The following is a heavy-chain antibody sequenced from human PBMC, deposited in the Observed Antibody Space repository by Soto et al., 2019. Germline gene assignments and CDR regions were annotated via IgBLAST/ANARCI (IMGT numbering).Heavy chain of an antibody. CDR1: GGSISSSNW. CDR3: ASIVGALVDHDAFDI. Sequence: SETLSLTCAVSGGSISSSNWWSWVRQPPGKGLEWIGEIYHSGSTNYNPSLKSRVTISVDKSKNQFSLKLSSVTAADTAVYYCASIVGALVDHDAFDIWGQGTMVTVSS. J-gene: IGHJ3*02. D-gene: IGHD1-26*01. V-gene: IGHV4-4*02. CDR2: IYHSGST.